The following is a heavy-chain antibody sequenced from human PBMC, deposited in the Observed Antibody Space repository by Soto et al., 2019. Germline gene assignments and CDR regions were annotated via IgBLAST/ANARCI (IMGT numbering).Heavy chain of an antibody. CDR1: GYTFTRSG. Sequence: ASVKVSCKASGYTFTRSGISWVRQAPGQGLEWMGGIIPIFGTANYAQKFQGRVTITADESTSTAYMELSSLRSEDTAVYYCARHVNLPLAGTGFDSWGRGTLVTVSS. J-gene: IGHJ4*02. V-gene: IGHV1-69*13. CDR2: IIPIFGTA. D-gene: IGHD6-19*01. CDR3: ARHVNLPLAGTGFDS.